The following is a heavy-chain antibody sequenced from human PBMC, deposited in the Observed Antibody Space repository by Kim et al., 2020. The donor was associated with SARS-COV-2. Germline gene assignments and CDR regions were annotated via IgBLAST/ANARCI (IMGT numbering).Heavy chain of an antibody. D-gene: IGHD5-18*01. J-gene: IGHJ4*02. Sequence: GTNFAQRVQGRVTMTRDTSISTAYMELGRLISDDTAVYYCATLYSYGIDYWGQGTLVTVSS. CDR3: ATLYSYGIDY. CDR2: GT. V-gene: IGHV1-2*02.